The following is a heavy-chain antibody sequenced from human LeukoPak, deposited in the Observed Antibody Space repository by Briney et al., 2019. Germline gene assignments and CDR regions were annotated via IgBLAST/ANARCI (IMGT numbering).Heavy chain of an antibody. Sequence: GGSLRLSCAASGFTFSSYTMSWVRQAPGKGLEWVSAISGSGGSTYYADSVKGRFTISRDNSKNTLYLQMNSLRAEDTAVYYCAKEYCGGDCYYGLDYWGQGTLVTVSS. CDR3: AKEYCGGDCYYGLDY. CDR1: GFTFSSYT. V-gene: IGHV3-23*01. D-gene: IGHD2-21*02. J-gene: IGHJ4*02. CDR2: ISGSGGST.